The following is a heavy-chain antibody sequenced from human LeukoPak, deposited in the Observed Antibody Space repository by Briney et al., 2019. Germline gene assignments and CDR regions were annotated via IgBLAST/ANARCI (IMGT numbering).Heavy chain of an antibody. J-gene: IGHJ4*02. Sequence: PGGSLRLSCAASGFTFSDYCMSWVRQAPGKGLEWVSGISGSGGATYDADSVKGRFTISRDNSKNSLYLQMNSLRTEDTALYYCAKDIKQWLWALDYWGQGTLVTVSS. CDR2: ISGSGGAT. CDR1: GFTFSDYC. CDR3: AKDIKQWLWALDY. D-gene: IGHD6-19*01. V-gene: IGHV3-43*02.